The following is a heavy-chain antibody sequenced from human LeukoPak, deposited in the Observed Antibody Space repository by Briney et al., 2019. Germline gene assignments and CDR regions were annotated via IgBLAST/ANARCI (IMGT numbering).Heavy chain of an antibody. J-gene: IGHJ4*02. Sequence: SGPTLVKPTQTLTLTCTFSGFSLSTSGVGVGWIRQPPGKALEWLALIYWDDDKRYSPSLKSRLTITKDTSKNQVALTMTNMDPVDTATYYCAHRGYYDSSGYYDYFDYWGQGTLVTVSS. D-gene: IGHD3-22*01. V-gene: IGHV2-5*02. CDR1: GFSLSTSGVG. CDR3: AHRGYYDSSGYYDYFDY. CDR2: IYWDDDK.